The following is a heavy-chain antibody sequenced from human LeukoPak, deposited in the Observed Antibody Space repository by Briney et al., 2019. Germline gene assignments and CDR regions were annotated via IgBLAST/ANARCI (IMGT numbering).Heavy chain of an antibody. CDR3: ASYCSTTSCYEVDY. D-gene: IGHD2-2*01. CDR1: GFTFSSYG. V-gene: IGHV3-48*01. Sequence: PGGSLRLSCAASGFTFSSYGMHWVRQAPGKGLEWVSYISSSSSAIYYADSVKGRFTISRDNAKNSLYLQMNSLRAEDTAVYYCASYCSTTSCYEVDYWGQGTLVTVSS. CDR2: ISSSSSAI. J-gene: IGHJ4*02.